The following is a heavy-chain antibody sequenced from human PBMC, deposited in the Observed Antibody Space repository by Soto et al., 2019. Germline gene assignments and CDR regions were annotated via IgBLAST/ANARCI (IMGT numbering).Heavy chain of an antibody. CDR2: INHSGST. V-gene: IGHV4-34*01. D-gene: IGHD3-22*01. J-gene: IGHJ6*02. CDR3: ARVDYYDSSGYYTDYYYYGMDV. Sequence: SETLSLTCAVYGGSFSGYYCSWIRQPPGKGLEWIGEINHSGSTNYNPSLKSRVTISVDTSKNQFSLKLSSVTAADTAVYYCARVDYYDSSGYYTDYYYYGMDVWGQGTTVTVSS. CDR1: GGSFSGYY.